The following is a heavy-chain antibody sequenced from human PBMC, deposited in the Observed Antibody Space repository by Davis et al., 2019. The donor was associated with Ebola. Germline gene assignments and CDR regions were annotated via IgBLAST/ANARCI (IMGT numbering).Heavy chain of an antibody. D-gene: IGHD6-6*01. CDR2: INAGNGNT. V-gene: IGHV1-3*01. J-gene: IGHJ4*02. Sequence: AASVKVSCKASGYTFTSYAMHWVRQAPGQRLEWMGWINAGNGNTEYSQKFQGRVTMTRDTSTSTVYMELSSLRSEDTAVYYCARDSSSSSPPPWFDYWGQGTLVTVSS. CDR3: ARDSSSSSPPPWFDY. CDR1: GYTFTSYA.